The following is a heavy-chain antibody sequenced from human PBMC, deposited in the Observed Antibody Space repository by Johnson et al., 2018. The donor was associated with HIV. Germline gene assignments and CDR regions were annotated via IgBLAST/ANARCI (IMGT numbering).Heavy chain of an antibody. Sequence: VQLVESGGGVVQPGRSLRLSCAASGFTFSSYAMHWVRQAPGKGLEWVEVISYDGSNKYYADYVKGRFTISRDNSKNTLYLQMNSLRAEDTAVYYCARNGLIPAAKGVAFDIWGHGTTVTVSS. D-gene: IGHD2-2*01. V-gene: IGHV3-30*04. J-gene: IGHJ3*02. CDR2: ISYDGSNK. CDR1: GFTFSSYA. CDR3: ARNGLIPAAKGVAFDI.